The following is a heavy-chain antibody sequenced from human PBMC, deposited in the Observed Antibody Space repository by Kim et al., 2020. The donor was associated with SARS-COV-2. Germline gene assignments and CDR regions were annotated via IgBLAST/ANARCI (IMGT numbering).Heavy chain of an antibody. CDR2: ISGSGGST. CDR3: AKTLGVTTSYYYYYYGMDV. V-gene: IGHV3-23*01. CDR1: GFTFSSYA. J-gene: IGHJ6*02. D-gene: IGHD4-17*01. Sequence: GGSLRLSCAASGFTFSSYAMSWVRQAPGKGLEWVSAISGSGGSTYYADSVKGRFTISRDNSKNTLYLQMNSLRAEDTAVYYCAKTLGVTTSYYYYYYGMDVWGQGTTVTVSS.